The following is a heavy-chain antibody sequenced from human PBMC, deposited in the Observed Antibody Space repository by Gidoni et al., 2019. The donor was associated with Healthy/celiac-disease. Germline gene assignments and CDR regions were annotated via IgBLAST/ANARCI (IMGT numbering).Heavy chain of an antibody. V-gene: IGHV3-30*04. CDR3: ASRRDGYNENAFDI. CDR1: AFTFSSYA. J-gene: IGHJ3*02. CDR2: ISYDGSNK. D-gene: IGHD5-12*01. Sequence: QVQLVESGGGVVQPGRSLRLSCAASAFTFSSYAMHWVRQAPGKGLEGVAVISYDGSNKYYADSVKGRFTISRDNSKNTLYLQMNSLRAEDTAVYYCASRRDGYNENAFDIWGQGTMVTVSS.